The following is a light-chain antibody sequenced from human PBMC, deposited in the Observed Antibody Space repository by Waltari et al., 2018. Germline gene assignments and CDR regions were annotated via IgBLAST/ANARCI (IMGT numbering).Light chain of an antibody. CDR2: GAS. CDR1: QTISTW. CDR3: QQYETYSRT. V-gene: IGKV1-5*03. Sequence: DIQMTQSPSTLSASVGDRVTITCRASQTISTWLAWYKQKPGKAPNLLIYGASNLESGVPSRFSGSGSGTEFTLTISSLQPDDFATYYCQQYETYSRTFGQGTKVEIK. J-gene: IGKJ1*01.